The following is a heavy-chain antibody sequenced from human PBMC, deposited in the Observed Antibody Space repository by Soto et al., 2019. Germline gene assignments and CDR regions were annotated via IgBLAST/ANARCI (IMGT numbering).Heavy chain of an antibody. Sequence: QVQLVQSGAEVKTPGSSVKVSCKASGGTFNSYSIDWVRQAPGQGFEWMGGIIPMSGRPNYAPRFQGRVTFSADKSTNTVYIEVNSLTHENTAVYYCTRRGRQSANWFDPWGQGTLVTVSS. V-gene: IGHV1-69*06. CDR2: IIPMSGRP. J-gene: IGHJ5*02. CDR1: GGTFNSYS. CDR3: TRRGRQSANWFDP.